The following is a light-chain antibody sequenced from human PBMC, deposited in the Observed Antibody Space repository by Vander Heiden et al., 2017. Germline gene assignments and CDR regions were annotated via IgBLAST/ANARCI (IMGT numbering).Light chain of an antibody. CDR2: DAS. CDR1: QSVSSY. J-gene: IGKJ4*01. CDR3: QQRSNWPLT. V-gene: IGKV3-11*01. Sequence: EIVLTHSPATLSVSPGERATLTCRASQSVSSYLAWYQQKPGQAPRLLIYDASNRATGIPARFSGSGSGTDFTLTISSLEPEDFAVYYCQQRSNWPLTFGGGTKVEIK.